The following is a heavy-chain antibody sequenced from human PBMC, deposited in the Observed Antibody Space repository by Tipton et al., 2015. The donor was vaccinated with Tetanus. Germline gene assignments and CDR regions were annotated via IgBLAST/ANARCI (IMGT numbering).Heavy chain of an antibody. D-gene: IGHD6-19*01. CDR1: GFTFSSYS. Sequence: GSLRLSCAASGFTFSSYSMNWVRQAPGKGLEWVSSISTSVNYIYYADSVKGRFTISRDNAKNSLYLQMNSLRAEDTAVYYCARVAVAGIYYFDYWVQGTLVTVSS. V-gene: IGHV3-21*01. J-gene: IGHJ4*02. CDR3: ARVAVAGIYYFDY. CDR2: ISTSVNYI.